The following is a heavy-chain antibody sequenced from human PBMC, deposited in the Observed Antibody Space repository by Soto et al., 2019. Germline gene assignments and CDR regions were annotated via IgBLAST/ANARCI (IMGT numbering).Heavy chain of an antibody. V-gene: IGHV1-2*02. CDR2: INPATGAA. D-gene: IGHD3-3*01. Sequence: QLHLVQSGAVVKKPGASVTVSCSASGYPVTAYYMHWVRQAPGRGLEWMGGINPATGAAKYTQTFQGRVAMTRNTSTSTVFMEPAGLTAEDTAVFYCARGWGVGVAGSAAFDMWGQGTLVTVSS. CDR3: ARGWGVGVAGSAAFDM. J-gene: IGHJ3*02. CDR1: GYPVTAYY.